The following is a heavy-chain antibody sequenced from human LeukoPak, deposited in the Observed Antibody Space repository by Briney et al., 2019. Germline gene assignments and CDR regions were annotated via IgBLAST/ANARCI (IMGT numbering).Heavy chain of an antibody. Sequence: PSETLSLTCSVYGGSFSDYYWSWIRQPPGKGLEWIAEINHSGSTYYNPSLKSRVTISVDTSKNQFSLKLSSVTAADTAAYYCARVQSRLSWFDPWGQGTLVTVSS. J-gene: IGHJ5*02. CDR2: INHSGST. CDR3: ARVQSRLSWFDP. V-gene: IGHV4-34*01. CDR1: GGSFSDYY.